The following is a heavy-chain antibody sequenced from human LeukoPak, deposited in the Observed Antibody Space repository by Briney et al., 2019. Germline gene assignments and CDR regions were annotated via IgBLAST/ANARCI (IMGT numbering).Heavy chain of an antibody. D-gene: IGHD3-10*01. CDR3: AREARTPTYYYGSGSYIHFDY. V-gene: IGHV4-59*01. CDR1: GGSISSYY. CDR2: IYYSGST. Sequence: SETLSLTCTVSGGSISSYYWSWIRQPPGKGLEWIGYIYYSGSTNYNPSLKSRATISVDTSKNQFSLKLSSVTAADTAVYYCAREARTPTYYYGSGSYIHFDYWGQGTLVTVSS. J-gene: IGHJ4*02.